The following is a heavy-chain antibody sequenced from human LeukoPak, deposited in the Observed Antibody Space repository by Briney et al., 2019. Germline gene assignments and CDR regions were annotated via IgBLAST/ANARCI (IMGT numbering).Heavy chain of an antibody. CDR1: RFTFSGSA. V-gene: IGHV3-73*01. CDR2: IDKKDKGYATAT. D-gene: IGHD1-26*01. J-gene: IGHJ5*02. Sequence: GGSLKLSCAASRFTFSGSAIHWVRQSSGKGLEWVGQIDKKDKGYATATAYAASVKGRFTISRDDSINTAYLQMKSLKTEDTALYYCTRDSGTYNWFDPWGQGTLVTVSS. CDR3: TRDSGTYNWFDP.